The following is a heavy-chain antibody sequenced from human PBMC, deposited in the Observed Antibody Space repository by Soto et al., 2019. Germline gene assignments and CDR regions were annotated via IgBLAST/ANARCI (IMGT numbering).Heavy chain of an antibody. CDR2: IGGSGRTT. J-gene: IGHJ5*02. V-gene: IGHV3-23*01. CDR3: ARWMVWGITIFGVVDNWFDP. D-gene: IGHD3-3*01. Sequence: GGSLRLSCAASAFTFNNYAMSWVRQAPGKGLEWVSGIGGSGRTTYYADSVKGRFTISRDNSNNTLFLQMNSLRAEDTAVYYCARWMVWGITIFGVVDNWFDPWGQGTPVTVSS. CDR1: AFTFNNYA.